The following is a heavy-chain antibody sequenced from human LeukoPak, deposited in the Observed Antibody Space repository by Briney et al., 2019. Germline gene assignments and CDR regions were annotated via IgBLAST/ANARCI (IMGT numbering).Heavy chain of an antibody. Sequence: PGGSLRLSCAASGFTFRSYGMHWVRQAPGKGLEWVALILYDGTNKYYADSVKGRFTISRANSKNTLYLQMNSLRSEDTAVYYCAKDFDRGSGSQYFDLWGRGTLVTVSS. CDR2: ILYDGTNK. D-gene: IGHD3-10*01. CDR3: AKDFDRGSGSQYFDL. CDR1: GFTFRSYG. V-gene: IGHV3-30*18. J-gene: IGHJ2*01.